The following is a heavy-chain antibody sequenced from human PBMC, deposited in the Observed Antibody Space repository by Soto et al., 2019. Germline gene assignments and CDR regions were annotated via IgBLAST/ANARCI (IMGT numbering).Heavy chain of an antibody. V-gene: IGHV4-31*02. CDR2: IYYGGST. J-gene: IGHJ4*01. D-gene: IGHD3-22*01. CDR3: ARGGYYYENSGQNAYDY. Sequence: PSEPRSLTWTVSGGSISHGDYYWSWIRQHPGKGLEWIGYIYYGGSTYYNPSLKSRATISGDTSKNQFSLKLSSVTAADTAVYYCARGGYYYENSGQNAYDYWGQGILVTVSS. CDR1: GGSISHGDYY.